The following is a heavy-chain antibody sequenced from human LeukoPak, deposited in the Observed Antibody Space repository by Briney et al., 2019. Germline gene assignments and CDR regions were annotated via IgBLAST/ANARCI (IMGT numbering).Heavy chain of an antibody. J-gene: IGHJ4*02. Sequence: PGGSLRLSCEASGYTFKGYGLTWVRQAPGKGLEWVSGISGSGGSGTSTYYADSVKGRFTISRDNSKNTLFLQMNSLRAEDTAVYYCGNKPTLSCTHGFCVVIDYWGQGTLVTVSS. D-gene: IGHD2-8*01. CDR3: GNKPTLSCTHGFCVVIDY. CDR1: GYTFKGYG. V-gene: IGHV3-23*01. CDR2: ISGSGGSGTST.